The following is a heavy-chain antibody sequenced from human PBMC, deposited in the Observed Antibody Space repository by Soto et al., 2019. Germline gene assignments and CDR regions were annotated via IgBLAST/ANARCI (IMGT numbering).Heavy chain of an antibody. CDR1: GGSVSSASYY. V-gene: IGHV4-61*01. CDR2: IHYSGST. Sequence: TLSLTCTVSGGSVSSASYYWSWIRQPPGKGLEWIGYIHYSGSTNYNPSLKSRVTTSVNTSKNQFSLKMRSVTAADTAVYYCARDSFPPYSSSSKGFDYWGQGSLVTVSS. CDR3: ARDSFPPYSSSSKGFDY. J-gene: IGHJ4*02. D-gene: IGHD6-6*01.